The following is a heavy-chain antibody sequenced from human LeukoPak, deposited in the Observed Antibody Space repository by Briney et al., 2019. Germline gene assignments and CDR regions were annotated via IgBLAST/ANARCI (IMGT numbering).Heavy chain of an antibody. J-gene: IGHJ4*02. CDR2: ISGSGGST. Sequence: GGSLRHSCAASGFTFSSYAMSWVRQAPGKGPEWVSAISGSGGSTYYADSVKGRFTISRDNSKNTLYLQMSSLRAEDTAVYYCAKGYRTTGTTVDYWGQGTLVTVSS. CDR1: GFTFSSYA. V-gene: IGHV3-23*01. D-gene: IGHD1-1*01. CDR3: AKGYRTTGTTVDY.